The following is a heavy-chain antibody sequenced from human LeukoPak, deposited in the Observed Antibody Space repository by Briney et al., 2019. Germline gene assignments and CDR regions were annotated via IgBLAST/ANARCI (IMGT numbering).Heavy chain of an antibody. CDR3: ARENRGRGAGVPYYFDY. CDR2: IYTSGST. CDR1: GGSISSGSYY. V-gene: IGHV4-61*02. D-gene: IGHD1-26*01. J-gene: IGHJ4*02. Sequence: PSQTLSLTCTVSGGSISSGSYYWSWIRQPAGKGLEWIGRIYTSGSTNYNPSLKSRVTISVDTSKNQFSLKLSSVTAADTAVYYCARENRGRGAGVPYYFDYWGQGTLVTVSS.